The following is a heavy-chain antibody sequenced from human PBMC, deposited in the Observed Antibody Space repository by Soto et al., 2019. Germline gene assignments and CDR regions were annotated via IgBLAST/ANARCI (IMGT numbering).Heavy chain of an antibody. Sequence: QVQLVQSGAEVKKPGASVKVSCKASGYTFTNYGISWVRQAPGQGLEWMGWISAYNGNTNHAQKLQGRVTMTTDTSPSTAYRELRSLRSDDTAVYYCARGVGSGSYYNQYNWFDPWGQGTLVTVSS. CDR3: ARGVGSGSYYNQYNWFDP. D-gene: IGHD3-10*01. V-gene: IGHV1-18*01. J-gene: IGHJ5*02. CDR1: GYTFTNYG. CDR2: ISAYNGNT.